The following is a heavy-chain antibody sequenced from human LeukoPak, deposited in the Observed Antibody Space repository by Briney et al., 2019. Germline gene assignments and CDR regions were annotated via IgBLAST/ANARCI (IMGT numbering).Heavy chain of an antibody. J-gene: IGHJ4*02. CDR2: TSGSGGST. CDR1: GFTFSSYA. Sequence: GGSLRLSCAASGFTFSSYAMPWVRQAPGKGLEWVSATSGSGGSTYYADSVKSRFTISRDNSKNTLYLQMNSLRAEDTAVYYCAKGNILWWSGGLAFDYWGQGTLVTVSS. CDR3: AKGNILWWSGGLAFDY. V-gene: IGHV3-23*01. D-gene: IGHD2-21*01.